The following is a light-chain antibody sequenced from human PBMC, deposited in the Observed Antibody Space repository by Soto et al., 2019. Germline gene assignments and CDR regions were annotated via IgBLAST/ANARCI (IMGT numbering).Light chain of an antibody. CDR3: QQYGNAPVT. Sequence: EIVLTQSPGTLSLSPGERATLSCRSSQSFSSAYLAWYQQMPGQAPRLLIYGASTRATGTPDRFSGGGSGTDFTLTISRLEPEDFAVYYCQQYGNAPVTFGQGIRLELK. V-gene: IGKV3-20*01. J-gene: IGKJ5*01. CDR1: QSFSSAY. CDR2: GAS.